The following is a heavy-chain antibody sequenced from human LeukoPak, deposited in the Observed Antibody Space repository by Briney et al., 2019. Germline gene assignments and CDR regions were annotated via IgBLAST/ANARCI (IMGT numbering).Heavy chain of an antibody. Sequence: PGGSLRLSCAASGFTFSSYAMHWVRQAPGKGLEWVSAIGTAGDTYYPGSVKGRFTISRENAKNSLYLQMNSLRAEDTAVYYCVKGGLWAFDIWGQGTMVTVSS. D-gene: IGHD3-16*01. J-gene: IGHJ3*02. CDR1: GFTFSSYA. CDR2: IGTAGDT. V-gene: IGHV3-13*01. CDR3: VKGGLWAFDI.